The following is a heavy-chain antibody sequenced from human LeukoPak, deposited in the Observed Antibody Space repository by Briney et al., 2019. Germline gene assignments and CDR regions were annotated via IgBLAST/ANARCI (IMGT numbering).Heavy chain of an antibody. CDR3: AREDFDY. CDR2: IIGSSGDT. J-gene: IGHJ4*02. CDR1: GFTFSSFA. Sequence: GGSLRLSCVASGFTFSSFAMSWVRQAPGKGLEWVSLIIGSSGDTFYADSVRGRFSISRDNSKNRLYLQMNSLRAEDTAVYYCAREDFDYWGQGTLVTVSS. V-gene: IGHV3-23*01.